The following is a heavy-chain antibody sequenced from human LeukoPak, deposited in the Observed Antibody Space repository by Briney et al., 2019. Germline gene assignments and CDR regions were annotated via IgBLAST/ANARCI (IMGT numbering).Heavy chain of an antibody. J-gene: IGHJ4*02. CDR2: ITTSIDII. Sequence: PGGSLRLSCAASGFTLSSYNVNWVRQAPGKGLEWISYITTSIDIISYADSVKGRFTISRDNAKNSLYLQMDSLRDEDTAVYYCVRDHDYYFGYWGQGILVTVPA. V-gene: IGHV3-48*02. CDR1: GFTLSSYN. D-gene: IGHD3-16*01. CDR3: VRDHDYYFGY.